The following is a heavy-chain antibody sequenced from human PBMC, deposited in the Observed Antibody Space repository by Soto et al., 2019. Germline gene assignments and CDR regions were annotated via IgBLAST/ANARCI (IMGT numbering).Heavy chain of an antibody. J-gene: IGHJ6*02. CDR1: GGTFSSYA. Sequence: SVKVSCKASGGTFSSYAISWVRQAPGQGLEWMGGIIPVFGTANYAQKFQGRVTITADEPTSTAYMELSSLRSEDTAVYYCARGFTMVRGVGGYYYGMDVWGQGTTVTVSS. V-gene: IGHV1-69*13. CDR3: ARGFTMVRGVGGYYYGMDV. D-gene: IGHD3-10*01. CDR2: IIPVFGTA.